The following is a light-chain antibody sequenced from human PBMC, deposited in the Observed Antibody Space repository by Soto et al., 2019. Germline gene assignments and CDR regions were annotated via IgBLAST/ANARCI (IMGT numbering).Light chain of an antibody. CDR3: QQHGSSPTIT. CDR1: QSVSSSY. V-gene: IGKV3-20*01. J-gene: IGKJ5*01. Sequence: VLTQSPGTLSLSPGDSATLSCRGSQSVSSSYLAWYQQKPGQAPRLLIYGAYRRATGIPDRFSGSGSGTDFTLTISRLEPEDFAVYDCQQHGSSPTITCGQGTRLEIK. CDR2: GAY.